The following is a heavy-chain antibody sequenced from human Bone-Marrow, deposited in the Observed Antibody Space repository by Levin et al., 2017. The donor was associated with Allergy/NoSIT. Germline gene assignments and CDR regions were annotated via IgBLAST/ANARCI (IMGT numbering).Heavy chain of an antibody. CDR3: ARQRGSGWYFEDY. Sequence: SQTLSLTCTVSGGSISSSSYYWGWIRQPSGKGLEWIGSIYYSGSTYYNPSLKSRVTIYVDTSKNQFFLKLSSVTAADTAVYYCARQRGSGWYFEDYWGQGTLVTVSS. J-gene: IGHJ4*02. CDR1: GGSISSSSYY. CDR2: IYYSGST. D-gene: IGHD6-19*01. V-gene: IGHV4-39*01.